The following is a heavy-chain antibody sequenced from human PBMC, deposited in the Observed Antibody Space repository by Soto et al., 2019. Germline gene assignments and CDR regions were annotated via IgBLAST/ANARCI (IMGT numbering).Heavy chain of an antibody. CDR3: ARDRAQRKVTSKP. CDR2: VYSAGST. D-gene: IGHD2-21*02. Sequence: EVQLVESGGGLVQPGGSLRLSCAASGFIVSNYYMSWVRQAPGKWLEWVLIVYSAGSTYYADSVKGRFNISRDDSKNTWYLQMNSVRVDDTAVYYCARDRAQRKVTSKPWGQGALVNVSA. J-gene: IGHJ4*02. V-gene: IGHV3-66*01. CDR1: GFIVSNYY.